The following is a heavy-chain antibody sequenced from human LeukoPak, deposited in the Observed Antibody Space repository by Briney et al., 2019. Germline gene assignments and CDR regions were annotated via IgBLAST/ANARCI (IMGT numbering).Heavy chain of an antibody. D-gene: IGHD6-13*01. V-gene: IGHV1-69*01. J-gene: IGHJ4*02. Sequence: ASVKVSCKASGGTFSSYAISWVRQAPGQGLEWMGGIIPIFGTANYAQKFQGRVTITADESTSTAYMELSSLGSEDTAVYYCGTDWAAAGIGYWGQGTLVTVSS. CDR3: GTDWAAAGIGY. CDR2: IIPIFGTA. CDR1: GGTFSSYA.